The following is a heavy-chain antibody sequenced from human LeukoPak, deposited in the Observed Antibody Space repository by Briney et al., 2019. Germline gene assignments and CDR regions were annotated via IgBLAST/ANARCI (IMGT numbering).Heavy chain of an antibody. D-gene: IGHD6-13*01. V-gene: IGHV3-30-3*01. CDR2: ISYDGSNK. CDR3: ARGYSSSWYPIDY. J-gene: IGHJ4*02. Sequence: GRSLRLSCAASGFTFSSYAMHWVRQAPGKGLEWVAVISYDGSNKYYADSVKGRFTISRDNSKNTLYPQMNSLRAEDTAVYYCARGYSSSWYPIDYWGQGTLVTVSS. CDR1: GFTFSSYA.